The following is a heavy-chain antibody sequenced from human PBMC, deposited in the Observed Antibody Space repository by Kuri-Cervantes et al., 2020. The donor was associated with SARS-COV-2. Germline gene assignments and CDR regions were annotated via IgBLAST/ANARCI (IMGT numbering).Heavy chain of an antibody. V-gene: IGHV3-74*01. D-gene: IGHD3-16*01. Sequence: GESLKISCAASGFTFSNYWMHWVRQAPGKGLVWVARTNTDGSNTSYADSVKGRFTISSDNAKNTLYLQMNSLRAEDTAVYYCARAFLPGGSDYWGQGTLVTVSS. J-gene: IGHJ4*02. CDR2: TNTDGSNT. CDR1: GFTFSNYW. CDR3: ARAFLPGGSDY.